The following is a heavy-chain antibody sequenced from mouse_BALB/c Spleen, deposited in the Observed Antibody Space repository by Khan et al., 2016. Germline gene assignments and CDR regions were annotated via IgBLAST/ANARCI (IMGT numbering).Heavy chain of an antibody. CDR1: GFSLTSYG. V-gene: IGHV2-3*01. D-gene: IGHD1-1*01. CDR2: IWGDGST. CDR3: AKRGGSSNYWYFDV. J-gene: IGHJ1*01. Sequence: VELVASGPGLVAPSQSLSITCPVSGFSLTSYGVSWVRQPPGKGLEWLGVIWGDGSTNYHSALISRLSISKDNSKSQVFLKLNSLQTDDTATYYCAKRGGSSNYWYFDVWGAVTTVTVSS.